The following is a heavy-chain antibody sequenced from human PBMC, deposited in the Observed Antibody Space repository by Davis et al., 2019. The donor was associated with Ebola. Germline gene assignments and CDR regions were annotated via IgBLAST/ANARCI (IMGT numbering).Heavy chain of an antibody. D-gene: IGHD6-19*01. Sequence: GESLKISCAASGFTFSSYGMHWVRQAPGKGLEWGAVIWYDGSNKYYADSVKGRFTIYRDNSKNTVFLQRSSLRAEDTAVYYCAKSPSVWYDYWGQGTLVTVSS. V-gene: IGHV3-33*06. CDR3: AKSPSVWYDY. CDR2: IWYDGSNK. J-gene: IGHJ4*02. CDR1: GFTFSSYG.